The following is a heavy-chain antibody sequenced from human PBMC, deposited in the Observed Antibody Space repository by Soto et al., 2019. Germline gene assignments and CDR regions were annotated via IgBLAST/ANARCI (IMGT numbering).Heavy chain of an antibody. Sequence: GASVKVSCKASGYTFTSYCISWVRQAPGQGLEWMGWISAYNGNTNYAQKLQGRVTMTTDTSTSTAYMEVRSLRSDDTAVYYCARDLDWRRYHELSYWGQGTLVTVSS. CDR3: ARDLDWRRYHELSY. D-gene: IGHD2-2*01. CDR1: GYTFTSYC. CDR2: ISAYNGNT. J-gene: IGHJ4*02. V-gene: IGHV1-18*04.